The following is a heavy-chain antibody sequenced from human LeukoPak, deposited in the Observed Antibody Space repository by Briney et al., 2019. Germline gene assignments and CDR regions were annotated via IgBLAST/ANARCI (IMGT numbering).Heavy chain of an antibody. J-gene: IGHJ4*02. Sequence: SQTLSLTCTVSGGSISGGGYYWGWIRQPPGKGLEWLGNIYYSGSTYYNPSLKSRVTISVDTSKTQFSLYLSSVTAADTAVYYCAGARAGAYTWSDYWGQGTLVTVSS. D-gene: IGHD4-17*01. CDR1: GGSISGGGYY. V-gene: IGHV4-30-4*01. CDR2: IYYSGST. CDR3: AGARAGAYTWSDY.